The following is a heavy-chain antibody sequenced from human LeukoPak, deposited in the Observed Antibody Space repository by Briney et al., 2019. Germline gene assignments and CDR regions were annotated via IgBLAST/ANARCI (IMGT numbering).Heavy chain of an antibody. Sequence: QSGGSLRLSCAASGFTFSSYAMSWVRQAPGKGLEWVSAISGSGGSTYYADSVKGRFTISRDNSKNTLYLQMNSLRAEDTAVYNCAKGDFYGSGRDYYYYMDVWGKGTTVTISS. J-gene: IGHJ6*03. CDR3: AKGDFYGSGRDYYYYMDV. CDR2: ISGSGGST. CDR1: GFTFSSYA. V-gene: IGHV3-23*01. D-gene: IGHD3-10*01.